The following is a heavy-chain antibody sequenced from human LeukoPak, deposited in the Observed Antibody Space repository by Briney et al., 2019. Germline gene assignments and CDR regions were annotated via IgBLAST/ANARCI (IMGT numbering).Heavy chain of an antibody. J-gene: IGHJ2*01. Sequence: PGGSLRLSCAASGFTFSSYAMSWVRQAPGKGLEWVSAISGSGGSTYYADSVKGRFIISRDNSKNTLYLQMNSLRAEDTAVYYCAKGRLVVAAHPGWYFDLWGRGTLVTVSS. CDR2: ISGSGGST. CDR1: GFTFSSYA. D-gene: IGHD2-15*01. V-gene: IGHV3-23*01. CDR3: AKGRLVVAAHPGWYFDL.